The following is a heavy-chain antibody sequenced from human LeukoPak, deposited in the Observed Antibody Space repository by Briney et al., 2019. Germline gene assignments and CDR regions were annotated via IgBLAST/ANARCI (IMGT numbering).Heavy chain of an antibody. CDR2: IYYSGST. Sequence: SQTLSLTCTVSGGSISSGGYYWRWIRQHPGKGLEWIGYIYYSGSTYYNPSLKSRVTISVDTSKNQFSLKLSSVTAADTAVYYCARELAGGDSSGYLDYWGQGTLVTVSS. CDR1: GGSISSGGYY. V-gene: IGHV4-31*03. CDR3: ARELAGGDSSGYLDY. J-gene: IGHJ4*02. D-gene: IGHD3-22*01.